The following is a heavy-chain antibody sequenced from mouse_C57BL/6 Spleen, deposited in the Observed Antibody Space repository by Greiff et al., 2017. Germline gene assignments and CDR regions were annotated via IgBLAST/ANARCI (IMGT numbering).Heavy chain of an antibody. V-gene: IGHV1-26*01. CDR2: IIPNNGGT. Sequence: DVQLQQSGPELVKPGASVKISCKASGYTFTDYYMNWVKQSHGKSLEWIGDIIPNNGGTSYNQKFKGKATLTLDTSSSTAYMELRSLTSEDSAVTDSASRGRDNRGAWFAYWGQGTLVTVSA. CDR1: GYTFTDYY. CDR3: ASRGRDNRGAWFAY. D-gene: IGHD6-1*01. J-gene: IGHJ3*01.